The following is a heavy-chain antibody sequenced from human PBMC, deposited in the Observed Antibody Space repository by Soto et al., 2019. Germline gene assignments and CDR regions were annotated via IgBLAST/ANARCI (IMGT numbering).Heavy chain of an antibody. CDR1: GFTFSTYG. CDR3: AKDGYDSSGYYGGIDY. CDR2: ISGSGGGA. Sequence: EAQVLESGGGLVQPAGSLRLSCGASGFTFSTYGMSWVRQPPGKGLEWVSIISGSGGGAYYADSVKGRFTISRDNSKSTLFLQMNSLRAEDTAVYYCAKDGYDSSGYYGGIDYWGQGTLVTVSS. J-gene: IGHJ4*02. V-gene: IGHV3-23*01. D-gene: IGHD3-22*01.